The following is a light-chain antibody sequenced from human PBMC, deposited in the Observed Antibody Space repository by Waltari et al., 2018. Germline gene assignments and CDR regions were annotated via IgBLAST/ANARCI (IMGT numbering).Light chain of an antibody. CDR3: QQSYSTPQGT. J-gene: IGKJ4*01. CDR2: AAS. Sequence: DIQMTQSPSYLSASVGDRVTITCRASQSISSYLNWYQQKPGKAPKLLIYAASSLQSGVPSRFSGSGSGTDFTLTISSLQPEDFATYYCQQSYSTPQGTFGGGTKVEIK. V-gene: IGKV1-39*01. CDR1: QSISSY.